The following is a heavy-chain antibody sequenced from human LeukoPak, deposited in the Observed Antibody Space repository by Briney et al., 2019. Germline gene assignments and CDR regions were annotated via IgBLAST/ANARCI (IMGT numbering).Heavy chain of an antibody. CDR2: IGTAGDT. D-gene: IGHD1-1*01. J-gene: IGHJ4*02. CDR1: GFTFSDYD. CDR3: ARVAKERVGGVYYFDY. Sequence: PGGSLRLSCAASGFTFSDYDMHWVRQATGKGLEWVSAIGTAGDTYYTGSVKGRSTISRENAKNSLYLRMNSLRAGDTAVYYCARVAKERVGGVYYFDYWGQGTLVTVSS. V-gene: IGHV3-13*01.